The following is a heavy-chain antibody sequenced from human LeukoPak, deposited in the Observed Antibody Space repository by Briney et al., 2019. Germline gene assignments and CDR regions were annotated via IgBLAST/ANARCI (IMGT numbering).Heavy chain of an antibody. J-gene: IGHJ5*02. CDR1: GYSFTSHY. Sequence: ASVKVSCKSSGYSFTSHYIHWVRQAPGQGLEWMGRINPSGGTTTSAQKFQGRVTITRDTSTSTVYMELGSLRSEDTAVYYCARGGFGLGVGATRGLNWFDPWGQGTLVTVSS. D-gene: IGHD1-26*01. CDR3: ARGGFGLGVGATRGLNWFDP. V-gene: IGHV1-46*01. CDR2: INPSGGTT.